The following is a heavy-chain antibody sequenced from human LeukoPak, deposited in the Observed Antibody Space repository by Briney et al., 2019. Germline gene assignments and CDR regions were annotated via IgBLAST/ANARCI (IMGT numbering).Heavy chain of an antibody. CDR3: ARDLDY. V-gene: IGHV3-7*04. J-gene: IGHJ4*02. CDR1: GFTFSSYW. CDR2: IKEDGSQK. Sequence: GGSLRLSCAASGFTFSSYWMSWFRQAPGNGLEWVANIKEDGSQKFYVDSVKGRFTISRDNAKNSLYLQMDSLRAEDTAVYYCARDLDYWGQGTLVTVSS.